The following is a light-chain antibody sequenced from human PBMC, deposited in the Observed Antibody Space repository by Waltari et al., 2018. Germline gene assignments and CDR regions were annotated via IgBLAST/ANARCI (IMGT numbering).Light chain of an antibody. CDR2: GAS. Sequence: EIVLTQSPGTLSLSPGERATLSCRASQSVGSRYLAWYQQKAGQAPRLLISGASNRATGIPDRFSGIGSGTDFTLTISGLEPEDFAVYYCQQYNNSPWTFGQGTKVEIK. CDR1: QSVGSRY. CDR3: QQYNNSPWT. V-gene: IGKV3-20*01. J-gene: IGKJ1*01.